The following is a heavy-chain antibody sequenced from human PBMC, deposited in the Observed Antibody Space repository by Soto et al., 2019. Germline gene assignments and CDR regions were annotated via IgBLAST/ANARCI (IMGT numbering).Heavy chain of an antibody. J-gene: IGHJ3*01. CDR3: ARDSSTTNPV. Sequence: ASVKVSCKTSGYTFTDYDINWVRQATGQGLEWMGWMNPNSGNTGHAQKFQGRVSMTRNTATSTAYMELSSLRSDDTAIYYCARDSSTTNPVWGQGTMVTVSS. V-gene: IGHV1-8*01. CDR1: GYTFTDYD. D-gene: IGHD2-2*01. CDR2: MNPNSGNT.